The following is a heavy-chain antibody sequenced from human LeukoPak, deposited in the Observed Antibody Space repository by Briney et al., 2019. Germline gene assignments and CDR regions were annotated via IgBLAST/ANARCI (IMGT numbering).Heavy chain of an antibody. CDR2: MNPNSGNT. CDR1: GYTFTSYD. Sequence: ASVTVSCKASGYTFTSYDINWVRQATGQGLEWMGWMNPNSGNTGYAQKFQGRVTITRNTSISTAYMELRSLRSDDTAVYYCARAEGLTVAVAGNWFDPWGQGTLVTVSS. CDR3: ARAEGLTVAVAGNWFDP. V-gene: IGHV1-8*03. J-gene: IGHJ5*02. D-gene: IGHD6-19*01.